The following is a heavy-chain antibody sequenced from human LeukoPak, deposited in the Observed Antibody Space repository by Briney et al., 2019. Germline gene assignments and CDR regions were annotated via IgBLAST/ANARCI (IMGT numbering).Heavy chain of an antibody. Sequence: GASVKVSCKASGYTFTGYYMHWVRQAPGQGLEWMGRINPNSGGTNYAQKFQGRVTMTRDTPISTAYMELSRLRSDDTAVYYCQIMYYYDSSGYYHIERISHYRGQGTLATVSS. J-gene: IGHJ4*02. D-gene: IGHD3-22*01. V-gene: IGHV1-2*06. CDR1: GYTFTGYY. CDR2: INPNSGGT. CDR3: QIMYYYDSSGYYHIERISHY.